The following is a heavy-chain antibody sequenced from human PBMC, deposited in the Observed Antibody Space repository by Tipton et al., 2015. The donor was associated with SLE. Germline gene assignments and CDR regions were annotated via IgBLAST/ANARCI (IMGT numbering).Heavy chain of an antibody. CDR2: VYPGERT. J-gene: IGHJ4*02. D-gene: IGHD6-19*01. Sequence: SLRLSCAASGFSVSTNYMIWVRRAPGKGLELVSIVYPGERTYYVDSVKGRFTVSRDNSENKLYLQMNSLATDDTAVYYCAGHGEGSFDYWGQGTLVTVS. V-gene: IGHV3-53*05. CDR1: GFSVSTNY. CDR3: AGHGEGSFDY.